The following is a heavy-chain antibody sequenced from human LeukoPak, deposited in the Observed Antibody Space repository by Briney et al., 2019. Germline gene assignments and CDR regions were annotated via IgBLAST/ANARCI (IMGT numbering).Heavy chain of an antibody. J-gene: IGHJ4*02. V-gene: IGHV4-4*07. Sequence: SETLSLTCTVSGGSSNSYYWVWIRQPAGKGLEWIGRIYTNGTIFYKPSLKSRVTMSIDTSKNQFSLKLSSVTAADTAVYYCARGSDSWHYLDHWGQGTLVTVSS. CDR2: IYTNGTI. D-gene: IGHD6-13*01. CDR3: ARGSDSWHYLDH. CDR1: GGSSNSYY.